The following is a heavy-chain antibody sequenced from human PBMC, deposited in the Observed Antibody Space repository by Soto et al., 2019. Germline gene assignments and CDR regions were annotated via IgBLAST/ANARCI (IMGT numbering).Heavy chain of an antibody. Sequence: QVQLQESGPGLVKPSETLSLTCTVSGDSMTKYYWSWIRQPAAKGLEWIGRVYTSGSTNYNPSLKSRVTMSIDTSNKHFSLTLKSVTAADTAVYYCARTVGAAYYFDFWGQGALVTVSS. D-gene: IGHD1-26*01. V-gene: IGHV4-4*07. J-gene: IGHJ4*02. CDR2: VYTSGST. CDR3: ARTVGAAYYFDF. CDR1: GDSMTKYY.